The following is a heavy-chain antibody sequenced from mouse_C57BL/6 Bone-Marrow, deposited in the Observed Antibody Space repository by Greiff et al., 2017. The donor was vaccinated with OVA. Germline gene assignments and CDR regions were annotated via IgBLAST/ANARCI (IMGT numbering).Heavy chain of an antibody. D-gene: IGHD1-1*01. Sequence: QVHVKQSGAELVKPGASVKLSCKASGYTFTEYTIHWVKQRSGQGLEWIGWFYPGSGSIKYNEKFKDKATLTADKSSSTVYMELSRLTSEDSAVYICARNGITTVVGKNYFDYWGKGTTLTVSS. J-gene: IGHJ2*01. CDR1: GYTFTEYT. CDR2: FYPGSGSI. CDR3: ARNGITTVVGKNYFDY. V-gene: IGHV1-62-2*01.